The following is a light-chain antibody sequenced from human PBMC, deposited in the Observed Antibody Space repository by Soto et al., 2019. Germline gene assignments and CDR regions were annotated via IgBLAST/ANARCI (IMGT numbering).Light chain of an antibody. CDR3: QQYQSAPQT. J-gene: IGKJ1*01. CDR2: WAS. Sequence: DIVMTQSPDSLAVSLGERATINCKSSQSVLFSPNNKNYLAWYQQKPGQPPKLLIYWASTRESGVPDRFSGSGSEKDFTLTCSSMQAEDVSIYYCQQYQSAPQTFGHGTKVEL. CDR1: QSVLFSPNNKNY. V-gene: IGKV4-1*01.